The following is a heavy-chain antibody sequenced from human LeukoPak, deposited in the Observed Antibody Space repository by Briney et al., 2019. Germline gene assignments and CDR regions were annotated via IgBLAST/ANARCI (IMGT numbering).Heavy chain of an antibody. V-gene: IGHV4-34*01. CDR1: GGSFSGYY. Sequence: SETLSLTCAVYGGSFSGYYWSWIRQPPGKGLEWIGEINHSGSTNYNPSLKSRVTISVDTSKNQFSLKLSSVTAADAAVYYCAGGPIRIAARIHFDYWGQGTLVTVSS. D-gene: IGHD6-6*01. CDR2: INHSGST. CDR3: AGGPIRIAARIHFDY. J-gene: IGHJ4*02.